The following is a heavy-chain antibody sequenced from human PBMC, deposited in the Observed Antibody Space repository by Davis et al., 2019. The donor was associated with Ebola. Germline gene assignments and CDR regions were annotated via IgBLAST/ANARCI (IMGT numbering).Heavy chain of an antibody. D-gene: IGHD6-13*01. Sequence: GESLKISCAASGFTFSRYWMSWVRQAPGKGLEWVSAISGSGGSTYYADSVKGRFTISRDNSKNTLYLQMNSLRAEDTAVYYCATAGYSSSWPSSYYYYGMDVWGQGTTVTVSS. CDR2: ISGSGGST. CDR1: GFTFSRYW. CDR3: ATAGYSSSWPSSYYYYGMDV. J-gene: IGHJ6*02. V-gene: IGHV3-23*01.